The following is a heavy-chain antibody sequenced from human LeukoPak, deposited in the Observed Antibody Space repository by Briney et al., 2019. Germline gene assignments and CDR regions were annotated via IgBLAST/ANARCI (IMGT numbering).Heavy chain of an antibody. CDR2: INQDGNEK. CDR1: KFTFSVYW. CDR3: ARSHRSFASGSGDY. V-gene: IGHV3-7*05. Sequence: GGSLRLSCAASKFTFSVYWMSGVRQAPGKGLEWVANINQDGNEKYYVDSVKGRFSISRDNAKNSLFLQMNSLRDEDTAVYFCARSHRSFASGSGDYWGQGTLVTVSS. J-gene: IGHJ4*02. D-gene: IGHD3-10*01.